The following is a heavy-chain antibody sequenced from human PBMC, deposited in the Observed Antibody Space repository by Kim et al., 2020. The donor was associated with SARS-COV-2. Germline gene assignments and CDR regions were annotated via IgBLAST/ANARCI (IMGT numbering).Heavy chain of an antibody. D-gene: IGHD1-26*01. Sequence: ASVKVSCKASGYTFTSYYMHWVRQAPGQGLEWMGIINPSGGSTSYAQKFQGRVTMTRDTSTSTVYMELSSLRSEDTAVYYCARDNVQWELHGVLYWFDPWGQGTLVTVSS. CDR2: INPSGGST. J-gene: IGHJ5*02. CDR1: GYTFTSYY. CDR3: ARDNVQWELHGVLYWFDP. V-gene: IGHV1-46*01.